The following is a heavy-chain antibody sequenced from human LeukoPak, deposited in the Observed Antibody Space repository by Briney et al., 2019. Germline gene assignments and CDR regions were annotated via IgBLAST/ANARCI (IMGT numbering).Heavy chain of an antibody. CDR1: GGSISSYY. Sequence: TSETLSLTCTVSGGSISSYYWSWIRQPPGKGLEWIGYIYYSGSTSYNPSLKSRVTISIDTSKNQFSLKLSSVTAADTAVYYCAKSESVWIQLWLLFDYWGQGTLVTVSS. CDR2: IYYSGST. V-gene: IGHV4-59*01. CDR3: AKSESVWIQLWLLFDY. D-gene: IGHD5-18*01. J-gene: IGHJ4*02.